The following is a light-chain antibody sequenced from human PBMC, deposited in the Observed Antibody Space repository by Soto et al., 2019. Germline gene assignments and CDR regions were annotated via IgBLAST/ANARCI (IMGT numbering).Light chain of an antibody. Sequence: QSVLTQPPSASGTPGQRVTISCSGSNSNIAINTVNWYQQLPGTAPKLLIYNNNQRPSGVPDRFSGSKSGTSASLAISGLQSEDAANYYCAAWDDSLNGVVFGGGTKLTVL. CDR3: AAWDDSLNGVV. J-gene: IGLJ2*01. CDR1: NSNIAINT. CDR2: NNN. V-gene: IGLV1-44*01.